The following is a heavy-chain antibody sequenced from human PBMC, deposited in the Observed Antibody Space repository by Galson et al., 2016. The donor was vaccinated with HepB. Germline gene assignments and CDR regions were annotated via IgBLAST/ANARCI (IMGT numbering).Heavy chain of an antibody. V-gene: IGHV3-23*01. CDR2: LSRGGDST. J-gene: IGHJ6*04. D-gene: IGHD2-2*01. CDR1: GFTFRNYG. CDR3: VQGSTAPAV. Sequence: SLRLSCAASGFTFRNYGMTWVRQPPGKGLEGVSRLSRGGDSTNYADSVKGRFTISRDNSKNTLSLQMNSLTADDTAIYYCVQGSTAPAVWGKGTTVTVSS.